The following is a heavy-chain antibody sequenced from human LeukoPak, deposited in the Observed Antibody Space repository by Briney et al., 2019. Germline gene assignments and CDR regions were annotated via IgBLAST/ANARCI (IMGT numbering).Heavy chain of an antibody. CDR1: GLTVTNAW. CDR3: ATGIRGD. V-gene: IGHV3-15*07. Sequence: GGSLRLSCSASGLTVTNAWMNWVRQAPGEGLDWVGRIASKTDGGATDYAAPVKGRFTISRDDSKNTLDLQMNSLKTEDTAVYYCATGIRGDWGQGTLVTVSS. CDR2: IASKTDGGAT. D-gene: IGHD3-10*01. J-gene: IGHJ4*02.